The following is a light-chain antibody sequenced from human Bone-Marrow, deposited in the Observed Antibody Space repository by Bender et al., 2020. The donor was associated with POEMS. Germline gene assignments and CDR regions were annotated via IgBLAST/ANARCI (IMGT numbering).Light chain of an antibody. CDR1: SREYGRYNF. V-gene: IGLV2-11*01. CDR2: DVI. J-gene: IGLJ2*01. Sequence: QSVLTQPRSVCGPPGQSVAISCTGTSREYGRYNFVSWYQQHPGKAPKLIIYDVIKRPSGVPDRFSGSKSGNTASLTISGLQAEDEADYYCSSYTTSRNVIFGGGTRLTVL. CDR3: SSYTTSRNVI.